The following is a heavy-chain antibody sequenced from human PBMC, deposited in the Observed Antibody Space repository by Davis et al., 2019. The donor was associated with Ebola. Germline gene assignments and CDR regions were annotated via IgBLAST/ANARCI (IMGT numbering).Heavy chain of an antibody. CDR1: GGSISSYY. V-gene: IGHV4-59*01. D-gene: IGHD4-11*01. Sequence: SETLSLTCTVSGGSISSYYWSWIRQPPGKGLEWIGYIYYSGSTNYNPSLKSRVTISVDTSKNQFSLKLSSVTAADTAVYYCARAAMTTVTTRGYSAPYYFDYWGQGTLVTVSS. CDR3: ARAAMTTVTTRGYSAPYYFDY. J-gene: IGHJ4*02. CDR2: IYYSGST.